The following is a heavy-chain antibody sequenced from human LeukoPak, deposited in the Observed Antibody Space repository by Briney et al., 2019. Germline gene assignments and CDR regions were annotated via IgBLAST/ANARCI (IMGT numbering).Heavy chain of an antibody. CDR3: AKDWQGSGSHHKYFDR. CDR2: ISGSGGST. D-gene: IGHD3-10*01. Sequence: PGGSLRLSCAASGFTSRSYAMSWVRQPPGKGLEWVPAISGSGGSTYYADSVKGRFTISRDNSKNTLYLQMNSLRDEDTAVYYCAKDWQGSGSHHKYFDRWGQGTLVTVSS. V-gene: IGHV3-23*01. J-gene: IGHJ4*02. CDR1: GFTSRSYA.